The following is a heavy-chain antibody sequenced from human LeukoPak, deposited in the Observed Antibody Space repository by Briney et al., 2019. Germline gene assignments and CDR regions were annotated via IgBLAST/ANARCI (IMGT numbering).Heavy chain of an antibody. CDR2: ISGSGGST. D-gene: IGHD3-16*01. V-gene: IGHV3-23*01. Sequence: PGGSLRLSCAASGFIFSSYAMSWVRQAPGKGLEWVSTISGSGGSTYYADSAKGRFTISRDNSKNTVYLQMNSLRAEDTAVYYCAKDLAYDYLWGSKRRTSYYFDYWGQGTLVTVSS. CDR3: AKDLAYDYLWGSKRRTSYYFDY. J-gene: IGHJ4*02. CDR1: GFIFSSYA.